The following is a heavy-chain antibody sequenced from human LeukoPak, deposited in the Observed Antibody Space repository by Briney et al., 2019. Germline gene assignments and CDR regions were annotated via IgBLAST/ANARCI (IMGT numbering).Heavy chain of an antibody. CDR1: GFTFSSYS. V-gene: IGHV3-48*02. CDR2: ISSSSSTI. J-gene: IGHJ3*02. CDR3: ARDHCTGGVCYDAFDI. Sequence: GGSLRLSCAASGFTFSSYSMNWVRQAPGKGRMWGSYISSSSSTIYYADAVKGRFTISRDNAKNSLYLQMNSLRDEDTAVYYCARDHCTGGVCYDAFDIWGQGTMVTVSS. D-gene: IGHD2-8*02.